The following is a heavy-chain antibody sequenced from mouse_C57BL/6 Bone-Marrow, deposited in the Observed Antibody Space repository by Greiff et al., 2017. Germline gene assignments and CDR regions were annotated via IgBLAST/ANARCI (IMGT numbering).Heavy chain of an antibody. CDR2: ISYDGSN. J-gene: IGHJ4*01. V-gene: IGHV3-6*01. CDR1: GYSITSGYY. CDR3: ARGKDYSNYAMDY. D-gene: IGHD2-5*01. Sequence: EVQLQESGPGLVKPSQSLSLTCSVTGYSITSGYYWNWIRKFPGNKLEWMGYISYDGSNNYNPSLKNRISITRDTSKNQFFLKLNSVTTEDTATYYCARGKDYSNYAMDYWGQGTSVTVSS.